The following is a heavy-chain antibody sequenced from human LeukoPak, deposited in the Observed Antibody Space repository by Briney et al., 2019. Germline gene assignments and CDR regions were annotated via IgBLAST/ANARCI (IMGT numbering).Heavy chain of an antibody. V-gene: IGHV4-39*01. CDR3: ARTYYYGSGTNCYFDL. CDR2: ISYSGDT. J-gene: IGHJ2*01. CDR1: GRSISSRSFY. D-gene: IGHD3-10*01. Sequence: PSETLSLTCTVSGRSISSRSFYWGWIRQPPGKGLEWIGSISYSGDTYYNPSLKSRVTISVDTSKNQFSLKLSSVTAADTAVYYCARTYYYGSGTNCYFDLWGRGTLVTVSS.